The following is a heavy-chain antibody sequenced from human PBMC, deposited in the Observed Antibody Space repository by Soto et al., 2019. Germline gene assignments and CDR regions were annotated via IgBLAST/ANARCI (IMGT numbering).Heavy chain of an antibody. D-gene: IGHD3-10*01. J-gene: IGHJ6*02. Sequence: QVQLQESGPGLVKPSETLSLTCTVSGGSITNYYCSWFRQPPGKGLEWIGYIQYSGYSAYNLSLKGPGPMSMDTSKTQFSLMLASVPATDTALYYCARPGFGSLHGPVDVWGQGTTVIVSS. CDR1: GGSITNYY. CDR3: ARPGFGSLHGPVDV. CDR2: IQYSGYS. V-gene: IGHV4-59*08.